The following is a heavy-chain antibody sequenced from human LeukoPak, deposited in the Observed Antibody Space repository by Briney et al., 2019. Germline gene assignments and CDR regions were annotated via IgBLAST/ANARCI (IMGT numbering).Heavy chain of an antibody. Sequence: GGSLRLSCVGSGFTFRSHAMSWVRQAPEKGLEFVSGIYENGGTTYYADSVKGRFSISRDNSKNTLYLQMDSLRGEDTAVYYCARDFRIGYSAHFDYWGQGALVTVSS. CDR3: ARDFRIGYSAHFDY. V-gene: IGHV3-23*01. CDR1: GFTFRSHA. J-gene: IGHJ4*02. D-gene: IGHD2-21*01. CDR2: IYENGGTT.